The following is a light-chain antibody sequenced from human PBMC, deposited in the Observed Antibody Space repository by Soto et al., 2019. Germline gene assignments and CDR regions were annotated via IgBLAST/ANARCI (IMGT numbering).Light chain of an antibody. CDR1: QSISSY. V-gene: IGKV1-39*01. CDR2: AAS. Sequence: DIQMTQSPSSLSAFVGDRVTITCRASQSISSYLNWYQQKPGKAPKLLIYAASSLQSGVPSRFSGSGSGTDSTLTISSLQPEDFATYYCQQSYSTPPWTFGQGTKVDIK. CDR3: QQSYSTPPWT. J-gene: IGKJ1*01.